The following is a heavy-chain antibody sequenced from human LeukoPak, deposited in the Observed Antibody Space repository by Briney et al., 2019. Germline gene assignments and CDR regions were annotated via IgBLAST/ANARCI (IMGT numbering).Heavy chain of an antibody. D-gene: IGHD6-19*01. CDR1: GFVFSDYS. CDR2: ISRDSGTL. Sequence: GGSLRLSCTDPGFVFSDYSMKWVPPGPGKGLEWLSYISRDSGTLYYADSVKGRFTISRDNARNSLFLQMSRLRAEDTAVYYCASLPGAVAVDYWGQGTLVTVSS. CDR3: ASLPGAVAVDY. J-gene: IGHJ4*02. V-gene: IGHV3-48*01.